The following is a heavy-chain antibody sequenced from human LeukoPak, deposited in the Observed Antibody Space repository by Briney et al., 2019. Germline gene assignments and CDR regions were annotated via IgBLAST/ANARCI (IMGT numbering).Heavy chain of an antibody. D-gene: IGHD3-3*01. CDR1: GYTFTSYY. V-gene: IGHV1-46*01. Sequence: ASVKVSCKASGYTFTSYYMHWVRQAPGQGLEWMGIINPSGGSTSYAQKFQGRVTMTRDTSTSTVYMELSSLRSEDTAVYYCARALPEDFWSGYFDYWGQGTLVTVSS. CDR3: ARALPEDFWSGYFDY. J-gene: IGHJ4*02. CDR2: INPSGGST.